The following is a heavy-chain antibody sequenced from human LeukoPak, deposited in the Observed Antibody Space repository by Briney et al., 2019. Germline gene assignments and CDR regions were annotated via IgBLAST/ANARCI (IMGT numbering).Heavy chain of an antibody. V-gene: IGHV4-59*01. D-gene: IGHD2-2*01. Sequence: LSGTVSLTCTVSGGSISSYYWSWIRQPPGKGLEWIGYIYHSGSTNYNPSLKSRVTISVDTSKNQFSLKLSSVTATDTAVYYCARVVPAAMDKTPTRRRGYYGMDVWGQGTTVTVSS. J-gene: IGHJ6*02. CDR1: GGSISSYY. CDR2: IYHSGST. CDR3: ARVVPAAMDKTPTRRRGYYGMDV.